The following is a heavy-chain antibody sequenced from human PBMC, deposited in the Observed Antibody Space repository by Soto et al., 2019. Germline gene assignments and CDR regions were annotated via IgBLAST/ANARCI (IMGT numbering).Heavy chain of an antibody. CDR1: GGTFSSYA. V-gene: IGHV1-69*06. CDR2: IIPIFGTA. D-gene: IGHD5-18*01. J-gene: IGHJ4*02. CDR3: ARVTAMVTMKNRSFDY. Sequence: QVPLVQSGAEVKKPGSSVKVSCKASGGTFSSYAISWVRQAPGQGLEWMGGIIPIFGTANYAQKFQVRVTITADKSTSTAYMELSSLRSEDMAVYYFARVTAMVTMKNRSFDYWGQGTLVTVSS.